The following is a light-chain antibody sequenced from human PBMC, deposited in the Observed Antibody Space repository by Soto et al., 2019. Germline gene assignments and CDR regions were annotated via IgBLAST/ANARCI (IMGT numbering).Light chain of an antibody. CDR1: NIGSKS. V-gene: IGLV3-21*04. J-gene: IGLJ2*01. Sequence: SYELTQPPSVSVAPGKTARITCGGNNIGSKSVHWYQQKPGQAPVLVIYYDSYRPSGIPERFSGSNSGNTATLTISRVEAGDEADYYCQVWDSSSDGVVFGGGTKLTVL. CDR2: YDS. CDR3: QVWDSSSDGVV.